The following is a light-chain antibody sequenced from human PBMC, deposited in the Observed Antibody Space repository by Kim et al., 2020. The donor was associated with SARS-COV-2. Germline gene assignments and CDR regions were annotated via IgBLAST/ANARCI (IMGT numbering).Light chain of an antibody. CDR3: LQHNTYPIT. J-gene: IGKJ5*01. V-gene: IGKV1-17*01. CDR1: QDIRNE. Sequence: ASVGYRVTMTGRASQDIRNELGWYKHKQGRAPKRLIYGASSLQSGVPSRFSGSGSRTEFTLTISSLQPEDFATYFCLQHNTYPITFGQGTRLEIK. CDR2: GAS.